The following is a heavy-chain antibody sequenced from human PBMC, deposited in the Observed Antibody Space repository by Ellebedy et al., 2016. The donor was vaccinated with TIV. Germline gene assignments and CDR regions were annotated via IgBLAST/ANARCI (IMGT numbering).Heavy chain of an antibody. CDR3: AAGYDSSGPPGRHNYYYYGMDV. Sequence: ASVKVSCKASGFTFTSSAMQWVRQARGQRLEWIGWIVVGSGNTNYAQKFQERVTITRDMSTSTAYMELSSLRSEDTAVYYCAAGYDSSGPPGRHNYYYYGMDVWGQGTTVTVSS. CDR2: IVVGSGNT. V-gene: IGHV1-58*02. CDR1: GFTFTSSA. D-gene: IGHD3-22*01. J-gene: IGHJ6*02.